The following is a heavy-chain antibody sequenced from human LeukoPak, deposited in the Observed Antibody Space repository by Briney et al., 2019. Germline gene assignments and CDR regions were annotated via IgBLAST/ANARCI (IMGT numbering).Heavy chain of an antibody. CDR2: IKQDGSEK. V-gene: IGHV3-7*01. CDR3: ARRLGSSGNY. J-gene: IGHJ4*02. Sequence: GGSLRLSCAAPGFTFSNYWMSWVRQAPGKGLEWVANIKQDGSEKYYVDSVKGRFTISRDNAKNSLYLQMNSLRAEDTAVYYCARRLGSSGNYWGQETLVSVSS. D-gene: IGHD2-2*01. CDR1: GFTFSNYW.